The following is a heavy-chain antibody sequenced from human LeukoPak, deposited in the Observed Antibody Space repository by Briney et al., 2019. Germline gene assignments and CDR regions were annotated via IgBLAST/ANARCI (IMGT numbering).Heavy chain of an antibody. J-gene: IGHJ5*02. Sequence: GGSLRLSCAASGFTFSDYYMSWIRQAPGKGLEWVSYISGSSSNIQYADSVKGRFTISRDNAKNSLYLQMNSLRAEDTAVYYCVRDSVHVVVVPAVIPPGLDNWFDPWGQGTLVTVSS. D-gene: IGHD2-2*01. CDR2: ISGSSSNI. CDR1: GFTFSDYY. V-gene: IGHV3-11*05. CDR3: VRDSVHVVVVPAVIPPGLDNWFDP.